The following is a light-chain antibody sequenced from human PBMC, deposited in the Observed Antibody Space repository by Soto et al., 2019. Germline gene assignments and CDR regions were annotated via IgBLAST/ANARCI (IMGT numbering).Light chain of an antibody. V-gene: IGKV1-39*01. CDR2: TAS. CDR1: QSISTY. Sequence: DIQMTQSPSSLSASVGDRVTITCRASQSISTYVNWYQQKPGKATNLLIYTASSLESGVPSRFSGSGSGTDFTLTITSLQPEDFATYFCQQSYSRPRTFGQGTKVDI. J-gene: IGKJ1*01. CDR3: QQSYSRPRT.